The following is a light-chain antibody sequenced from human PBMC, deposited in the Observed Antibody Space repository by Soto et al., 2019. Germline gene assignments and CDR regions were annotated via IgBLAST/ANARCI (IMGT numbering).Light chain of an antibody. CDR1: SSDVGGYQY. Sequence: QSGLTQPGSVSESPGQSIAISYNKSSSDVGGYQYVSWYQQHPGKAPKLMIYDVSHRPSGVSDRFSGSKSGNTASLTISGLQSEDEADYYCSSFTTSNSFVFGTGTKVTVL. V-gene: IGLV2-14*03. J-gene: IGLJ1*01. CDR3: SSFTTSNSFV. CDR2: DVS.